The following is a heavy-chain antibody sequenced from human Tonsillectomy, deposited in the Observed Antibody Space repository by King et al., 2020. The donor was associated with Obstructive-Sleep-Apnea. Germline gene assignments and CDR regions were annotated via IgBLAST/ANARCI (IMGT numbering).Heavy chain of an antibody. CDR3: VRDMSAYDSTSPAY. CDR2: ISPNSGAT. J-gene: IGHJ4*02. V-gene: IGHV1-2*02. Sequence: QLVQSGAEVKKPGASVKVSCKASGYTFTGYYIHWARQAPGQGLEWMGWISPNSGATKYAQKFQDRVTMTRDTSISTAYMDLSRLRSDDTAIYYCVRDMSAYDSTSPAYWGQGTLVTVSS. CDR1: GYTFTGYY. D-gene: IGHD3-10*01.